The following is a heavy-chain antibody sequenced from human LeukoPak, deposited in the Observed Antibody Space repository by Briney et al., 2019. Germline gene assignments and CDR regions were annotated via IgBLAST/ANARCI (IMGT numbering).Heavy chain of an antibody. CDR3: ARVGSGSYRLDY. J-gene: IGHJ4*02. Sequence: PSESPSLTCAVSGGSIRSSNWWSWVRQPPGKGLEWIGEIYHIGSTNYNPSLKSRVTISVDKSKNQFSLKLSSVTAADTAVYYCARVGSGSYRLDYWGQGTLVTVSS. CDR2: IYHIGST. CDR1: GGSIRSSNW. D-gene: IGHD3-10*01. V-gene: IGHV4-4*02.